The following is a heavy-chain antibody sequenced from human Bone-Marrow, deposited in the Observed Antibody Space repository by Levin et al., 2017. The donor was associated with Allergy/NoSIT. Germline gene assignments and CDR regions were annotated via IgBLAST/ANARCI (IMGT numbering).Heavy chain of an antibody. V-gene: IGHV3-49*04. D-gene: IGHD1-26*01. Sequence: PGGSLRLSCVGSGFSFNKYWMSWVRQTPGKGLEWLGFITRKALNETTQYAMSVRGRFTISRDDSKSMVFLQMNNLKNEDTAVYYCVREASDSATDEGYYRYYGMDVWGQGTTVTVSS. J-gene: IGHJ6*02. CDR2: ITRKALNETT. CDR3: VREASDSATDEGYYRYYGMDV. CDR1: GFSFNKYW.